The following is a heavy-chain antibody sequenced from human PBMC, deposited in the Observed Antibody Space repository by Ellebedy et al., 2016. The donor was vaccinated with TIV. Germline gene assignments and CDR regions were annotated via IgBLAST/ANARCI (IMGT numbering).Heavy chain of an antibody. CDR3: AKDLHQHLVFDAFDV. Sequence: GESLKISXAASGFTFSTYGMSWVRQAPGRGLEWVSGISGSGGTTYYADSVKGRFTISRDNSNDTLHLQMNSLRAEDTALYYCAKDLHQHLVFDAFDVWGQGTMVTVSS. J-gene: IGHJ3*01. D-gene: IGHD2-2*01. V-gene: IGHV3-23*01. CDR1: GFTFSTYG. CDR2: ISGSGGTT.